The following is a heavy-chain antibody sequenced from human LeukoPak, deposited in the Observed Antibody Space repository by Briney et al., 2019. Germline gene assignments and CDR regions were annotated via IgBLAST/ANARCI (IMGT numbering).Heavy chain of an antibody. CDR3: ARLAAATDHYYGMDV. J-gene: IGHJ6*04. D-gene: IGHD6-13*01. CDR1: GGSISSYY. V-gene: IGHV4-59*01. Sequence: SETLSLTCTVSGGSISSYYWSWIRRPPGKGLEWIGYIYYSGSTNYNPSLKSRVTISEDTSKNQFSLKLSSVTAADTAVYYCARLAAATDHYYGMDVWGKGTTVTVSS. CDR2: IYYSGST.